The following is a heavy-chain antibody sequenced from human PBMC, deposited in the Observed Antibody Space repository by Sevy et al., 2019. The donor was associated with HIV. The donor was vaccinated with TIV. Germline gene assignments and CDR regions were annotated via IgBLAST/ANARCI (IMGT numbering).Heavy chain of an antibody. CDR1: GFDFSSHW. V-gene: IGHV3-74*01. CDR3: ATPRFDF. Sequence: GGSLRLSCEASGFDFSSHWMQWVRQAPGKGLVWVSRMNTDGSSTNYADSVKGRFTSSRDNAKNTLYLEMNNLRDEDTALYYCATPRFDFWGPGTLVTVSS. CDR2: MNTDGSST. J-gene: IGHJ4*02.